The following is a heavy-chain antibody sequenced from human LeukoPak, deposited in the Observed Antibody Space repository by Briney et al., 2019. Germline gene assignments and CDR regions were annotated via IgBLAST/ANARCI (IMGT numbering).Heavy chain of an antibody. CDR3: ARHRIQLWLPNWFDP. V-gene: IGHV4-4*07. CDR2: IYTSGST. Sequence: GSLRLSCAASGGSISSHYWSWIRQPAGKGLEWIGHIYTSGSTNFNPSLKSRVTMSVDTSKNQFSLKLSSVTAADTAVYYCARHRIQLWLPNWFDPWGQGTLVTVSS. J-gene: IGHJ5*02. CDR1: GGSISSHY. D-gene: IGHD5-18*01.